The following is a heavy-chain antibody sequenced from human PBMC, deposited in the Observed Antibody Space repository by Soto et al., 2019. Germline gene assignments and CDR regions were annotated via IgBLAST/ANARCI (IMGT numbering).Heavy chain of an antibody. CDR3: ALPYAGDPAGFDY. CDR2: VQGNGIGT. D-gene: IGHD2-21*02. J-gene: IGHJ4*02. V-gene: IGHV3-74*01. Sequence: WGSLRLSCEASGFTFSDYWIHWFRQSPVRGLVWVSRVQGNGIGTNYADSVEGRFTISRDNAKNTVYLQMNGLRSDDTALYYCALPYAGDPAGFDYWGQGTLVTVSS. CDR1: GFTFSDYW.